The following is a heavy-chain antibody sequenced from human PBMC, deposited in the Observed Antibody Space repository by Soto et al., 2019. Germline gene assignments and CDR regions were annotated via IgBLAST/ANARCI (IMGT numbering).Heavy chain of an antibody. D-gene: IGHD6-19*01. CDR1: GYTFNRHD. CDR2: MNPNSGNT. V-gene: IGHV1-8*01. Sequence: QVQLVQSGAEVKRSGASVRISCKASGYTFNRHDIKWVRQAPGQGPEWIGWMNPNSGNTGHAQKFHGRVTMTSDSSITTASMELSSLTSEDTAISYCAREGLYGSIQDNTFDIWGQGTMVSVSS. J-gene: IGHJ3*02. CDR3: AREGLYGSIQDNTFDI.